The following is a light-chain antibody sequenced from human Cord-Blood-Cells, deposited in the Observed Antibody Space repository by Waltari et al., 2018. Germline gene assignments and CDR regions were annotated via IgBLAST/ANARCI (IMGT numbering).Light chain of an antibody. V-gene: IGKV3-11*01. CDR3: QQRSNWYT. CDR2: DAS. Sequence: IVLTQSPATLSLSPGERATLSCRARQSVSSYLACYQQKPGQPPRLLIYDASNRATGIPARFSGSGSGTDFTLTISSLEPEDFAVYYCQQRSNWYTFGQGTKLEIK. J-gene: IGKJ2*01. CDR1: QSVSSY.